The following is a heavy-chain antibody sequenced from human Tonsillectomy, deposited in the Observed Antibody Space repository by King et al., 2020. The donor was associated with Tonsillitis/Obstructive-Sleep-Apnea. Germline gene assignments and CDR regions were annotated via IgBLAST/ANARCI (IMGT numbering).Heavy chain of an antibody. Sequence: QLVQSGGGLVKPGGSLRLSCAASGFTFSNAWMNWVRQAPGKGLEWVGRIKSKTDGGTTDYAAPVKSRFTISRDDSKNTLYLQMNSLKTEDTAVYYCTTEGYCSGGSCYSDWYFDLWGRGTLVTVSS. CDR2: IKSKTDGGTT. CDR1: GFTFSNAW. D-gene: IGHD2-15*01. CDR3: TTEGYCSGGSCYSDWYFDL. J-gene: IGHJ2*01. V-gene: IGHV3-15*07.